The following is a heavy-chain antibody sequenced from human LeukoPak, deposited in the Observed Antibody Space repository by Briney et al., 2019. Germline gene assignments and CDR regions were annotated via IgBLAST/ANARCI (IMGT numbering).Heavy chain of an antibody. CDR2: IYSGGST. D-gene: IGHD3-10*01. CDR1: GFTVSSNY. V-gene: IGHV3-66*01. J-gene: IGHJ4*02. CDR3: AKEPSVYGSGSYDY. Sequence: GGSLRLSCAASGFTVSSNYMSWVRQAPGKGLEWVSVIYSGGSTYYADSVKGRFTISRDNSKNTLYLQMNSLRAEDTAVYYCAKEPSVYGSGSYDYWGQGTLVTVSS.